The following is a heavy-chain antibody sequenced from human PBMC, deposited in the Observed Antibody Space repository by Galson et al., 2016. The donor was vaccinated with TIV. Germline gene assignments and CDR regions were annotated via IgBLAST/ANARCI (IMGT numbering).Heavy chain of an antibody. CDR1: DESIGRSDYY. CDR2: ISGSGSP. Sequence: TLSLTCSVSDESIGRSDYYWSWIRQNPGKGLEWIGYISGSGSPYYNSALKRRVTMSVDTSKNQFSLKLTSMTAADTALYYCVRETKRGVWFDPWGQGSLVTVSS. D-gene: IGHD2-8*01. J-gene: IGHJ5*02. CDR3: VRETKRGVWFDP. V-gene: IGHV4-31*03.